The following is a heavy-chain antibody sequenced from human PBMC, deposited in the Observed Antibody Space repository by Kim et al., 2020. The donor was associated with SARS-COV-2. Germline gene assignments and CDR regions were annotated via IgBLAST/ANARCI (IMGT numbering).Heavy chain of an antibody. D-gene: IGHD1-26*01. CDR1: GFTFSSYA. V-gene: IGHV3-30-3*01. CDR2: ISYDGSNK. Sequence: GGSLRLSCAASGFTFSSYAMHWVRQAPGKGLEWVAVISYDGSNKYYADSVKGRFTISRDNSKNTLYLQMNSLRAEDTAVYYCARDGRGMATIVGALDYWGQGTLVTVSS. J-gene: IGHJ4*02. CDR3: ARDGRGMATIVGALDY.